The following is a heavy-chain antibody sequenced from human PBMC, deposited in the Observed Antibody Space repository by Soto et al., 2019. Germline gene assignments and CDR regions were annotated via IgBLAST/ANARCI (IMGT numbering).Heavy chain of an antibody. D-gene: IGHD2-15*01. CDR1: GGTFSSYA. CDR3: ARGPGGMPVGDYHYYGMDV. J-gene: IGHJ6*02. CDR2: IIPIFGTA. Sequence: ASVKVSCKASGGTFSSYAISWVRQAPGQGLEWMGGIIPIFGTANYAQKFQGRVTITADESTSTAYMELSSLRSEDTAVYYCARGPGGMPVGDYHYYGMDVWGQGTTVTVSS. V-gene: IGHV1-69*13.